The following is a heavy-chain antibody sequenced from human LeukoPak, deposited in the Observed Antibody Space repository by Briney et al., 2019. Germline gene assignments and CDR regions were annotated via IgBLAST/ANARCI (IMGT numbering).Heavy chain of an antibody. CDR2: ISFDENNK. V-gene: IGHV3-30*03. CDR1: GFTFSTYG. D-gene: IGHD2-15*01. Sequence: GGSLRLSCEASGFTFSTYGMHWVRQAPGKGLEWVAIISFDENNKYYADSVKGRFTISRDNSKNTLYLQMNSLRLEDTAVYSCARGADGVSSNSRGWFDPWGQGTLVTVSS. J-gene: IGHJ5*02. CDR3: ARGADGVSSNSRGWFDP.